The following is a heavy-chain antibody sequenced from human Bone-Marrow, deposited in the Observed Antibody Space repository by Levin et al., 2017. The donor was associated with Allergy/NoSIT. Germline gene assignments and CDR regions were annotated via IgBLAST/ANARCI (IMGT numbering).Heavy chain of an antibody. V-gene: IGHV4-30-2*01. CDR3: ARAASGWDPTVDY. CDR2: IYHSGST. J-gene: IGHJ4*02. CDR1: GGSISSGGYS. Sequence: SETLSLTCAVSGGSISSGGYSWSWIRQPPGKGLEWIGYIYHSGSTYYNPSLKSRVTISVDRSKNQFSLKLSSVTAADTAVYYCARAASGWDPTVDYWGQGTLVTVSS. D-gene: IGHD1-26*01.